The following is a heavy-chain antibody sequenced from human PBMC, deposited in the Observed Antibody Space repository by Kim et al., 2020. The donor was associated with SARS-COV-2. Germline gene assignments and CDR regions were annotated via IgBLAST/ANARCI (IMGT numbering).Heavy chain of an antibody. J-gene: IGHJ5*02. CDR1: GFTFSSYG. CDR2: ISASGGDT. CDR3: ATENPKTVPLYDP. V-gene: IGHV3-23*01. Sequence: GGSLRLSCAASGFTFSSYGLTWVRQAPGKGLEWVAGISASGGDTHYAVSVQGRFTISRDNSRNALNLEMNSLRAEDTALYYCATENPKTVPLYDPWGQGT. D-gene: IGHD2-15*01.